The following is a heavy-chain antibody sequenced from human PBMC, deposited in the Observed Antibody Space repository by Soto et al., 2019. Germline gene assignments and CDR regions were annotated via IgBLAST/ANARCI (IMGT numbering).Heavy chain of an antibody. CDR3: ARIIMTTVPDYYYCGTDF. J-gene: IGHJ6*02. V-gene: IGHV5-51*01. Sequence: PCESMKISCKGSGYSFNSYWIGWVRQMPGKGLEWMGIIYPGDSDTRYSPSFQGQVTISADKSISTAYLQWSSLKASDTAMYYCARIIMTTVPDYYYCGTDFWGQGTTVSGSS. CDR1: GYSFNSYW. CDR2: IYPGDSDT. D-gene: IGHD4-4*01.